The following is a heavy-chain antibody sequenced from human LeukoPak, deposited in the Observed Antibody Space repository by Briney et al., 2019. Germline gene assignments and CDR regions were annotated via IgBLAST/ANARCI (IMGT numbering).Heavy chain of an antibody. Sequence: SETLSLTCTVSDDSISSYYWSWIRQPPGKGLEWIGYIFYTGSTNYNPSLKSRVTISVDTSKNQFSLKLNSVTAADTAVYYCARDYYESSGYYVSNYWGQGTLVTVSS. CDR1: DDSISSYY. D-gene: IGHD3-22*01. J-gene: IGHJ4*02. CDR3: ARDYYESSGYYVSNY. CDR2: IFYTGST. V-gene: IGHV4-59*01.